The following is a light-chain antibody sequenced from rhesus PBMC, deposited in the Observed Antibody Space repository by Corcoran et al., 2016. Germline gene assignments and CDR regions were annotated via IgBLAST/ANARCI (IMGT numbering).Light chain of an antibody. V-gene: IGKV1-22*01. J-gene: IGKJ3*01. CDR1: QSISNW. CDR3: QQYASSPIFA. CDR2: KPS. Sequence: DIQMTQSPSSLSASVGDTVTITCRASQSISNWLAWYQQKPGKAPKALIYKPSSLQRGVPSRFSGSRSGTDFTLTISGLPSEDFATYYCQQYASSPIFAFGPGTKLDIK.